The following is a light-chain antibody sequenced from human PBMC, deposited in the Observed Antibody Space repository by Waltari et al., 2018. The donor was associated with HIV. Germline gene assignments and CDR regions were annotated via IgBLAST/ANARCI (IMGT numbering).Light chain of an antibody. Sequence: SYELTQPPSVSVSPGQTARITCSGDAVPKHYSYWYRQKPGQAPVLIIYKDTERPSGIPERFSGSNSGTTVTLTIDKVEAGDEADYYCQVWDSRTDHVIFGGGTKLTVL. CDR1: AVPKHY. J-gene: IGLJ2*01. CDR3: QVWDSRTDHVI. V-gene: IGLV3-25*02. CDR2: KDT.